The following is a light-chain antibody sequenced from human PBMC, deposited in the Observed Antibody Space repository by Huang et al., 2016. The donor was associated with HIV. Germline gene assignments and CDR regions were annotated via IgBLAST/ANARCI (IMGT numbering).Light chain of an antibody. CDR3: QHYGSSTIT. Sequence: EIVLTQSPGTLSLSPGERATLSCRPSQSVSSSYLAGYQQKPGQAPRLLIYGASSRATGIPDRFSGSGSGTDFTLIITRLEPEDFAVYYCQHYGSSTITFGQGTRLEIK. J-gene: IGKJ5*01. CDR2: GAS. CDR1: QSVSSSY. V-gene: IGKV3-20*01.